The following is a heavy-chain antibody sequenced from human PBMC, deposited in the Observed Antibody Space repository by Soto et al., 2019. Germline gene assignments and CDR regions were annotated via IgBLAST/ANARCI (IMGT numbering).Heavy chain of an antibody. CDR1: GFTFSSYG. J-gene: IGHJ3*02. CDR2: IWYDGSNK. CDR3: ARTWLVPDDFDI. Sequence: QVQLVESGGGVVQPGRSLRLSCAASGFTFSSYGMHWVRQAPGKGLEWVAVIWYDGSNKYYADSVKGRFTISRDNSKNALYPHINSLRADDTAVYYCARTWLVPDDFDIRGQGTMVTVSS. D-gene: IGHD6-6*01. V-gene: IGHV3-33*01.